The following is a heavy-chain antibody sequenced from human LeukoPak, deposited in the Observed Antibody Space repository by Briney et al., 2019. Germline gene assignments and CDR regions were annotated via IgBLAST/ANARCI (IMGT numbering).Heavy chain of an antibody. CDR2: ISASGGST. Sequence: AISASGGSTYSADSVKGRFTISRDNSKNTLYLQMNSLRAEDTAVYYCAKEIGSSWYYFDYWGQGTLVTVSS. V-gene: IGHV3-23*01. CDR3: AKEIGSSWYYFDY. J-gene: IGHJ4*02. D-gene: IGHD6-13*01.